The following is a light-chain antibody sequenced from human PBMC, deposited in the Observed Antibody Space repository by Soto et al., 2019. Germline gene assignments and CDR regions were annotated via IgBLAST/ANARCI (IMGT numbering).Light chain of an antibody. V-gene: IGLV1-44*01. CDR2: SNN. CDR3: AAWDDGLNGFWV. J-gene: IGLJ1*01. Sequence: QSVLTQPPSASGTLGQRVAISCSGSSSNIGGNTVNWYQQLPGTAPKVLIYSNNQRPSGVPDRFSGSKSGTSASLAISGLQSEDEADYYCAAWDDGLNGFWVFGTGTKVTVL. CDR1: SSNIGGNT.